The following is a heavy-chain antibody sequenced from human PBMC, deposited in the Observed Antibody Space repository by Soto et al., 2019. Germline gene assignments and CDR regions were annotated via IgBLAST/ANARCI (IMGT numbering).Heavy chain of an antibody. J-gene: IGHJ6*02. CDR2: ISYDGSNK. Sequence: QVQLVESGGGVVQPGRSLRLSCAASGFTLSRKGMHWVRQAPGKGLEWVAVISYDGSNKYYRDSVKGRFTISRDNSKNTVYLQMNSLRAEDTAVYYCAKDALTVAGPQRGSLDVWGQGTTVTVSS. D-gene: IGHD6-19*01. CDR1: GFTLSRKG. CDR3: AKDALTVAGPQRGSLDV. V-gene: IGHV3-30*18.